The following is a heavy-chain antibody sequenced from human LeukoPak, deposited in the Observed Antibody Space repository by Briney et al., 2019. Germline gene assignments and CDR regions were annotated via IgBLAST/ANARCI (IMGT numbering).Heavy chain of an antibody. CDR2: INPNSGGT. Sequence: ASVKVSCKASGYTFTGYYMHWVRQAPGQGLEWMGWINPNSGGTNYAQKFQGRVTMTRDTSISTAYMELSRLRSDDTAVYYCAREGCSSTSCYPALNWFDPWGQGTLVTVSS. CDR1: GYTFTGYY. V-gene: IGHV1-2*02. J-gene: IGHJ5*02. D-gene: IGHD2-2*01. CDR3: AREGCSSTSCYPALNWFDP.